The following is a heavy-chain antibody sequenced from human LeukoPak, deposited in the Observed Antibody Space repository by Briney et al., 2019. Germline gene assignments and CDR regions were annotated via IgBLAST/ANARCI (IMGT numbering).Heavy chain of an antibody. CDR1: GFTFSSYS. V-gene: IGHV3-21*01. CDR3: ARALKAQGQLLGRYYFDY. CDR2: ISSSSSYI. Sequence: PGGSLRLSCAASGFTFSSYSMNWVRQAPGKGQEWVSSISSSSSYIYYADSVKGRFTISRDNAKNSLYLQMNSLRAEDTAVYYCARALKAQGQLLGRYYFDYWGQGTLVTVSS. J-gene: IGHJ4*02. D-gene: IGHD1-7*01.